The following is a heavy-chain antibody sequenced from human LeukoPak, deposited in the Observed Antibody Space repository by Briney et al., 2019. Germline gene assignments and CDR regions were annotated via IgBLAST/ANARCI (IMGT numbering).Heavy chain of an antibody. CDR3: ARDSGYLSSDAFDI. D-gene: IGHD3-10*01. Sequence: SETLSLTCTVSGGSISSPNYYWTWIRQPAGKGLEWIGRGGGSNYNPSLKSRVTISIDTSKNQLSLKLRSVTVADTAVYYCARDSGYLSSDAFDIWGHGTMVTVSS. J-gene: IGHJ3*02. V-gene: IGHV4-61*02. CDR2: GGGS. CDR1: GGSISSPNYY.